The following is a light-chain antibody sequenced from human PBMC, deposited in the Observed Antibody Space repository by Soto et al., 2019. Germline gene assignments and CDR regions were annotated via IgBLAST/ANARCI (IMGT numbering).Light chain of an antibody. CDR1: QSLVYSDGYAY. CDR2: KAS. V-gene: IGKV2-30*01. Sequence: DVVMTQSPLSLPVTLGQPASISCRSSQSLVYSDGYAYLNWFQQRPGQSPRRLIYKASNRDSGVXAXXRGSGSGSDFTLQIDRVEAEDVGIYYCMQGTHWPPTFGRGTRVEIK. CDR3: MQGTHWPPT. J-gene: IGKJ1*01.